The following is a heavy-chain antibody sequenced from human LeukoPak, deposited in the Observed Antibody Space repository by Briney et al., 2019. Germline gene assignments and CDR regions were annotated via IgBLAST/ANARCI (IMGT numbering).Heavy chain of an antibody. V-gene: IGHV3-23*01. CDR2: ISGSGGST. CDR1: GFTFGSYA. J-gene: IGHJ3*02. D-gene: IGHD1-26*01. Sequence: GGSLRLSCAASGFTFGSYAMSWVRQAPGKGLEWVSGISGSGGSTFYADSVKGRFTISRDNSKNTLYLQMNSLRAEDTAVYYCAKEFRGSHAFDIWGQGTMVTVSS. CDR3: AKEFRGSHAFDI.